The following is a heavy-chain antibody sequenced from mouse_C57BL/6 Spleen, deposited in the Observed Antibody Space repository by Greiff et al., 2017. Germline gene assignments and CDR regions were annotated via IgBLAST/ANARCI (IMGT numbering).Heavy chain of an antibody. D-gene: IGHD3-1*01. CDR2: IHPSAGDT. V-gene: IGHV1-74*01. J-gene: IGHJ3*01. CDR3: ARGRSGDFAY. Sequence: VQLQQPGAELVKPGASVKVSCKASGYTFTSYGMNWVKQRPGQGLEWIGRIHPSAGDTNYNEKFKGTATLTVDKSSSNAYMQLRSLTSEDSAVYSCARGRSGDFAYWGQGTPVTVST. CDR1: GYTFTSYG.